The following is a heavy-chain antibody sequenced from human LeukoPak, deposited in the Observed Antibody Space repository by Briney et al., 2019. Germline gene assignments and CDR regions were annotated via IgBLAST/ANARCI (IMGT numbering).Heavy chain of an antibody. D-gene: IGHD6-6*01. J-gene: IGHJ4*02. CDR2: INWNGGST. Sequence: GGSLRLSCAASGFRFDDYGMSWVRHAPGKGLEWVSGINWNGGSTSYADSVKGRFTISRDNAKNSVYSQMNSLRADDTAFYYCARDLWGSSSSELASFDYWGQGTLVTVSS. V-gene: IGHV3-20*04. CDR3: ARDLWGSSSSELASFDY. CDR1: GFRFDDYG.